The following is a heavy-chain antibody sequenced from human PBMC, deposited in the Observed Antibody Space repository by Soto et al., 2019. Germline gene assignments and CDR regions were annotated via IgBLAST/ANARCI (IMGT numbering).Heavy chain of an antibody. CDR2: ISWNSVSI. Sequence: PGGSLRLSCAASGFTFDDYAMHWVRQAPGKGLEWVSGISWNSVSIGYADSVKGRFTISRDNAKNSLYLQMNSLRAEDTALYYCAKDIRGTYSYGLFDYWGQGTLVTVSS. V-gene: IGHV3-9*01. CDR3: AKDIRGTYSYGLFDY. J-gene: IGHJ4*02. CDR1: GFTFDDYA. D-gene: IGHD5-18*01.